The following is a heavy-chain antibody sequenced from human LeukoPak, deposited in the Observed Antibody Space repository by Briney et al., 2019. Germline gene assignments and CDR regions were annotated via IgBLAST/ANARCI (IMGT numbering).Heavy chain of an antibody. CDR2: IRGHGGST. D-gene: IGHD6-13*01. CDR1: GFTFDDYA. Sequence: PVGSLRLSCAASGFTFDDYAMHWVRQAPGKGLEWVSLIRGHGGSTYYAGSVKGRFTISRDNSKNSLYLQMNSLRTEDTALYYSAKDSGIASLFQHWGQGTLVTVSS. V-gene: IGHV3-43*02. CDR3: AKDSGIASLFQH. J-gene: IGHJ1*01.